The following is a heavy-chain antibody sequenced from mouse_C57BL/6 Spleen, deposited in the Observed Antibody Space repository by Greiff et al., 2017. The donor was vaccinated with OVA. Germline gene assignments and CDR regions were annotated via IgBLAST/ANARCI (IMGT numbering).Heavy chain of an antibody. Sequence: QVQLQQPGAELVKPGASVKLSCKASGYTFTSYWMPWVKQRPGQGLEWLGEIDPSDNYTKYKQKFKGKATLTVDTSSSTAYMQLSSLTSEDSAVYYCARHYSNDDFDYWGQGTTLTVSS. J-gene: IGHJ2*01. CDR3: ARHYSNDDFDY. CDR1: GYTFTSYW. V-gene: IGHV1-50*01. CDR2: IDPSDNYT. D-gene: IGHD2-12*01.